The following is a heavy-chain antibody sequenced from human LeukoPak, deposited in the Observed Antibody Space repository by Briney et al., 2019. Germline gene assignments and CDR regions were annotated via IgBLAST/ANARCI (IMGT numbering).Heavy chain of an antibody. CDR3: ARGGYYYDSSGYCFDY. J-gene: IGHJ4*02. CDR2: INHSGST. V-gene: IGHV4-34*01. Sequence: RPSETLSLTCAVYGGPFSGYYWSWIRQPPGKGLEWIGEINHSGSTNYNPSLKSRVTISVDTSKNQFSLKLSSVTAADTAVYYCARGGYYYDSSGYCFDYWGQGTLVTVSS. D-gene: IGHD3-22*01. CDR1: GGPFSGYY.